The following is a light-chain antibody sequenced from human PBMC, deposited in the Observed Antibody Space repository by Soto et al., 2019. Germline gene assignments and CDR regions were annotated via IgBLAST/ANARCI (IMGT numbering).Light chain of an antibody. CDR3: CSYTSTNTLV. V-gene: IGLV2-14*01. CDR1: SSDVGGYNY. CDR2: EVS. J-gene: IGLJ3*02. Sequence: QSALTQPASVSGSPGQSITISCTGTSSDVGGYNYVSWHQHHPGKAPKVMIYEVSNRPSGVSNRFSGSKSGNTASLTISGLQAEDEADYFCCSYTSTNTLVFGGGTKLTVL.